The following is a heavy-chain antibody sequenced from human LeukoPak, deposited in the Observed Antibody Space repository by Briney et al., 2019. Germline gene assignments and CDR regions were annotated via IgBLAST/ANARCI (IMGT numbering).Heavy chain of an antibody. D-gene: IGHD5-24*01. J-gene: IGHJ4*02. Sequence: GGSLRLSCAASGFTLRSYSMNWVRQAPGKGLEWVSYISSSSSTIYYAEFAKGRFTISRENAKNSLYLQMSSLRDEDTAVYYCAREGGWLESTNDYWGQGTLVTVSS. V-gene: IGHV3-48*02. CDR1: GFTLRSYS. CDR3: AREGGWLESTNDY. CDR2: ISSSSSTI.